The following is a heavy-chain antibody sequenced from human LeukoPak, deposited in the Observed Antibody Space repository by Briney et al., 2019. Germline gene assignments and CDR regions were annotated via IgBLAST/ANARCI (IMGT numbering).Heavy chain of an antibody. CDR2: ISSSSSYI. CDR3: ARERLLSANWFDP. V-gene: IGHV3-21*01. J-gene: IGHJ5*02. D-gene: IGHD2-21*01. Sequence: GGSLRLSCAASGFTFSSYSMNWVRQAPGKGLEWASSISSSSSYIYYADSVKGRFTISRDNAKNSLYLQMNSLRAEDTAVYYCARERLLSANWFDPWGQGTLVTVSS. CDR1: GFTFSSYS.